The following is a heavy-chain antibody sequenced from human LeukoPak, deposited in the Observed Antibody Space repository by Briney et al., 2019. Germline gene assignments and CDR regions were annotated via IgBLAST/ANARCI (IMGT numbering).Heavy chain of an antibody. J-gene: IGHJ4*02. CDR2: ISGSGDNT. D-gene: IGHD3-10*01. Sequence: GGSLRLSCAASGFTFSNYWMHWVRQAPGKGLEWVSGISGSGDNTHYADSVKGRFTISRDNSKNTLYHQMNSLRAEDTAVYYCGFLGFGESLDYWGQGTLVTVSS. V-gene: IGHV3-23*01. CDR3: GFLGFGESLDY. CDR1: GFTFSNYW.